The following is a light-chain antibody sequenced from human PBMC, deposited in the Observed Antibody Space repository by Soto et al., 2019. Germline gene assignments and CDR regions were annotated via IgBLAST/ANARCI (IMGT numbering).Light chain of an antibody. Sequence: DIQMTQSPSTPSASVGDRVTITCRASQTISNWLAWYQQKPGKAPKLLIYDASSLEGGVPSRFSGSGSGTEFTLTLSSLQPDDFATYYCQQYYSYWTFGQGTKVDIK. CDR1: QTISNW. J-gene: IGKJ1*01. CDR3: QQYYSYWT. V-gene: IGKV1-5*01. CDR2: DAS.